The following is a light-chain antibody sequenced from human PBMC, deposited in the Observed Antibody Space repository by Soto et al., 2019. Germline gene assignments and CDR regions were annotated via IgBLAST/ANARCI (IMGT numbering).Light chain of an antibody. V-gene: IGKV1-5*01. CDR2: DAS. Sequence: DIQMTQSPSTLSASVGDRDTITCRASQSISSWLAWYQQKPGKAPKLLIYDASSLESGVPSRFSGSGSGTEFTLTISSLQPDDFATYYCQQYNSYSPRTFGQGTKVEIK. CDR3: QQYNSYSPRT. CDR1: QSISSW. J-gene: IGKJ1*01.